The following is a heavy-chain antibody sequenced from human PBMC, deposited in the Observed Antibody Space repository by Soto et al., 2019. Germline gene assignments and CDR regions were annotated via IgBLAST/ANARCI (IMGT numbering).Heavy chain of an antibody. CDR2: IDWNDDK. Sequence: QITLKESGPTLVRPTQTLTLTCTFSGFSLSTSGLGVGWIRPPPGKALEWLALIDWNDDKRYSPSLKARLTITNDTSNNQVVLTMTNMDPVDTATYYCAHRPSGWYLFDYWGPGTLVTVSS. V-gene: IGHV2-5*01. J-gene: IGHJ4*02. CDR1: GFSLSTSGLG. CDR3: AHRPSGWYLFDY. D-gene: IGHD6-19*01.